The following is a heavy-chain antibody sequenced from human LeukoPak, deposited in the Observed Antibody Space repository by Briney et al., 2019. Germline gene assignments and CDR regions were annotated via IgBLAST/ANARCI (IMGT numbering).Heavy chain of an antibody. J-gene: IGHJ4*02. V-gene: IGHV1-46*03. CDR2: INPSGGST. Sequence: VASVKVSCKASGYTFTSYYMHWVRQAPGQGLEWMGIINPSGGSTTYAQKFQGRVTMTRDTSTSTVYMALSSLTPEDTAVYYCARAGYWAASGYATIWGQGTLVTVSS. CDR1: GYTFTSYY. CDR3: ARAGYWAASGYATI. D-gene: IGHD6-13*01.